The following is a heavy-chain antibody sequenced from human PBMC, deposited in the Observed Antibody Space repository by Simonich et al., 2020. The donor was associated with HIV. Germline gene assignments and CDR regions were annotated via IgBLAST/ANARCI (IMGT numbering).Heavy chain of an antibody. CDR1: GYTFTSYG. D-gene: IGHD2-15*01. CDR3: ARGSPQDPYYYYYYMDV. V-gene: IGHV1-18*01. Sequence: QVQLVQSGAEVKKPGASVKVSCKASGYTFTSYGISWVRQAPGQGLEWMGWVSTYKGNTNYEQKLQGRVTMTTDTSTSTAYMELRSLRSDDTAVYYCARGSPQDPYYYYYYMDVWGKGTTVTVSS. J-gene: IGHJ6*03. CDR2: VSTYKGNT.